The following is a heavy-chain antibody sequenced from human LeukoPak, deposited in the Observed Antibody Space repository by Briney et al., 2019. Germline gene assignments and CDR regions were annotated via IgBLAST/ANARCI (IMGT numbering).Heavy chain of an antibody. D-gene: IGHD3-3*01. CDR1: GGSLTGYY. J-gene: IGHJ4*02. CDR3: ARRSDFWSDSSENFDY. CDR2: MYYSGTT. Sequence: PSETLSLTRTVSGGSLTGYYWSWIRQPPGKGLEWIGYMYYSGTTNHNPPIKSRVPILADKTNNQFPRKLRYATAADTAVYYCARRSDFWSDSSENFDYWGQGTLVTVSS. V-gene: IGHV4-59*08.